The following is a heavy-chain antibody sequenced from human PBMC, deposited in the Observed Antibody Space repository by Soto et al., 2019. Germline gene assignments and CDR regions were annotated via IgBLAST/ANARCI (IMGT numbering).Heavy chain of an antibody. CDR1: GGSISSYY. J-gene: IGHJ5*02. CDR3: ARGAPDSNSSDWFDP. V-gene: IGHV4-59*01. CDR2: ISYSRST. Sequence: SETLSLTCTVSGGSISSYYWSWIRQPPGKGLEWIGYISYSRSTNYNPSLKSRVTISVDTSKNQFSLKLSSVTAADTAVYYCARGAPDSNSSDWFDPWGQGTLVTAPQ. D-gene: IGHD6-6*01.